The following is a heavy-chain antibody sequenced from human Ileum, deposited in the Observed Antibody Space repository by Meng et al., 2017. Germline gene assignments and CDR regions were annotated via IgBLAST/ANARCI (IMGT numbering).Heavy chain of an antibody. J-gene: IGHJ4*02. CDR3: ARDRYWVVWDY. CDR1: GFAFSTYR. D-gene: IGHD2-8*02. Sequence: GGSLRLSCAASGFAFSTYRMHWVRQAPGKGLAWVSQIKPDGRTTVYVDSVEGRFTISRDNAKSTLYLEMNSLRAEDAAVYYCARDRYWVVWDYWGQGTLVTVSS. CDR2: IKPDGRTT. V-gene: IGHV3-74*01.